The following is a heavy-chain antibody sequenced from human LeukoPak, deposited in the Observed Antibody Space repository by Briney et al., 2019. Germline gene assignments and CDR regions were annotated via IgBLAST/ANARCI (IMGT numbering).Heavy chain of an antibody. Sequence: SETLSLTCAVYGGSFSDFYGSWFCQPPGKGLEWIGEINHSESTNYNPSLKSRVTISVDTSKGQFSLRLTSVTAADTAVYYCARRLVDSGASQVSDDWGQGTLVTVSS. V-gene: IGHV4-34*01. J-gene: IGHJ4*02. D-gene: IGHD2-15*01. CDR1: GGSFSDFY. CDR2: INHSEST. CDR3: ARRLVDSGASQVSDD.